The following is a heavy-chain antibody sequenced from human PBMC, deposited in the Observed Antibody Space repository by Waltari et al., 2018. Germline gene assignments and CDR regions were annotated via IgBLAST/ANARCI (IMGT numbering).Heavy chain of an antibody. V-gene: IGHV3-23*04. CDR1: GFTFTSYA. J-gene: IGHJ4*02. CDR2: ISGSGGAT. CDR3: KGQTDY. Sequence: VRLVESGGGLVQPGGSLRLCCATSGFTFTSYAMSWVRQAPGKGLEWVSAISGSGGATYYADSMKGRFTISRDNSKNTVYLQINSLRAEDTAIYYCKGQTDYWGQGTLVTVSS.